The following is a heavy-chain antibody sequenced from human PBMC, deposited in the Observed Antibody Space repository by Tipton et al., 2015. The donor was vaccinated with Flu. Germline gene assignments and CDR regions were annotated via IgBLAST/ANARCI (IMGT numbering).Heavy chain of an antibody. CDR1: SGSFSGYF. CDR3: ARRDYSNYVSEPKNWFDP. Sequence: TLSLTCAVYSGSFSGYFWGWIRQPPGKGLEWIGNVHQAGSTYYNPSLRSRILISLDRPKNQFSLRLTSVTAADTAVYYCARRDYSNYVSEPKNWFDPWGQGTLVTVSS. CDR2: VHQAGST. V-gene: IGHV4-34*01. J-gene: IGHJ5*02. D-gene: IGHD4-11*01.